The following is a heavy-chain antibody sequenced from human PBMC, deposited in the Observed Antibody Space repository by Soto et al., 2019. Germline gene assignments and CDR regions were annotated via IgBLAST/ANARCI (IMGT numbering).Heavy chain of an antibody. CDR2: IYYSGST. V-gene: IGHV4-39*01. Sequence: SETLSLTCTVSGGSISSSSYYWGWIRQPPGKGLEWIGSIYYSGSTYYNPSLKSRVTISVDTSKNQFSLKLSSVTAADTAVYYCARVGATTDYWGQGTLVTVSS. D-gene: IGHD1-26*01. CDR1: GGSISSSSYY. CDR3: ARVGATTDY. J-gene: IGHJ4*02.